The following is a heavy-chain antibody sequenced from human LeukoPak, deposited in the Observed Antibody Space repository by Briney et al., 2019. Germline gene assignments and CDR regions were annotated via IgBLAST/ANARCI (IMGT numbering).Heavy chain of an antibody. J-gene: IGHJ6*02. CDR2: VYHSGST. Sequence: SETLSLTCTVSGASISSDYWNWIRQPPGKGLEWIGHVYHSGSTNYNPSLKSRVTISVDTSKSQFSLKLSSVTAADTAVYYCAGNSLIVVVVAATQHYYYYGMDVWGQGTTVTVSS. V-gene: IGHV4-59*12. CDR1: GASISSDY. CDR3: AGNSLIVVVVAATQHYYYYGMDV. D-gene: IGHD2-15*01.